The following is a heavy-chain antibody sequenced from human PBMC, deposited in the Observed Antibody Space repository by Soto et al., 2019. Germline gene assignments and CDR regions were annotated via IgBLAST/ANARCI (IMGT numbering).Heavy chain of an antibody. CDR1: GSISTYY. V-gene: IGHV4-59*01. CDR2: IYYMGRT. Sequence: QVQLQESGPGLVKPSETLSLTCTVGSISTYYWNWIRQPPGKGLEWIGYIYYMGRTNYNPSLKSRVTESIETSKNQFARKLSSVTAADTAVYYCARDPVGVTHFDYWGQGALVTVSS. J-gene: IGHJ4*02. D-gene: IGHD1-26*01. CDR3: ARDPVGVTHFDY.